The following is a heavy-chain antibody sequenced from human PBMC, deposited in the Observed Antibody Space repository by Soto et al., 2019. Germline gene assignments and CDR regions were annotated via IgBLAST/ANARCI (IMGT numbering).Heavy chain of an antibody. Sequence: EVQLVESGGGLGKPGGSLRLSCTGSGFPFSAYNINWVRQAPGKGLEWVSSITVGSSHIYQPNSMKGRFTISRDDAKNSVYLQIDSLRDEDTALYYCSRSPEVGVRGDYWGQGTLVTVSS. V-gene: IGHV3-21*01. J-gene: IGHJ4*02. CDR3: SRSPEVGVRGDY. CDR2: ITVGSSHI. D-gene: IGHD3-16*01. CDR1: GFPFSAYN.